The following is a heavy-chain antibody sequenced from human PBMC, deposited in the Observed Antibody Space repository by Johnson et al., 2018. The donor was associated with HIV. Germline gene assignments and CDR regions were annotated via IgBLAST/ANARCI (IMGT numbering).Heavy chain of an antibody. J-gene: IGHJ3*02. CDR2: IRSDGSNK. CDR3: AKVHIPARWSAAFEI. D-gene: IGHD6-6*01. V-gene: IGHV3-30*02. CDR1: AFTFSSYD. Sequence: QVQLVESGGGVVQPGGSLRLSCAASAFTFSSYDMHWVRQAPGKGLEWVAFIRSDGSNKYYADSVKGRFTISRDNSKNTLYLQMSSLRTEDTAVYYCAKVHIPARWSAAFEIWGRGTLVTVSS.